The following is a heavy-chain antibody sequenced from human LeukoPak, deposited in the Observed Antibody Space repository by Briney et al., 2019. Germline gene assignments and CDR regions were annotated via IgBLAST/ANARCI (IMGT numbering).Heavy chain of an antibody. V-gene: IGHV3-48*03. Sequence: GGSLRLSCAASGFTFSSYEMNWVRQAPGKGLEWVSYISSSGSTIYYADSVKGRFTISRDNAKNSLYLQMNSLRAEDTAVYYCARVDIVATPYSFYFDYWGQGTLVTVSS. CDR3: ARVDIVATPYSFYFDY. CDR1: GFTFSSYE. J-gene: IGHJ4*02. D-gene: IGHD5-12*01. CDR2: ISSSGSTI.